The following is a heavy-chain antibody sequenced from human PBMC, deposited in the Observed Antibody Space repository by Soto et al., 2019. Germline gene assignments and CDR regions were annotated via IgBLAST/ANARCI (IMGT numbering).Heavy chain of an antibody. CDR2: ISGSGGST. Sequence: EVQLLESGGGLVQPGGSLRLSCAASGFTFSSYAMSWVRQAPGKGLEWVSAISGSGGSTYYADSVKGRFTISRDNSKNTLYLQMNSLRAEDTVVYYCAKGKRWLQWGGYYFDYWGQGTLVTVSS. J-gene: IGHJ4*02. CDR3: AKGKRWLQWGGYYFDY. D-gene: IGHD5-12*01. V-gene: IGHV3-23*01. CDR1: GFTFSSYA.